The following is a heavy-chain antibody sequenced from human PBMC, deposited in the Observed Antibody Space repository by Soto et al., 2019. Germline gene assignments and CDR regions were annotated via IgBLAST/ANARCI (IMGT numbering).Heavy chain of an antibody. Sequence: ASVKGARKASGYRHPRYLMRCGRQTPGQRLEWMGWINAGNGNTKYSQKFQGRVTITRDTSASTAYMELSSLRSEDTAVYYCASFRYNGYYGMDVWGQGTTVTVSS. CDR3: ASFRYNGYYGMDV. CDR1: GYRHPRYL. CDR2: INAGNGNT. D-gene: IGHD1-26*01. V-gene: IGHV1-3*01. J-gene: IGHJ6*02.